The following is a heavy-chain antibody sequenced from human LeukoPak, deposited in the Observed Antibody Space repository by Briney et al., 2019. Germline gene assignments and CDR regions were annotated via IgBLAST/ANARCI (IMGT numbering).Heavy chain of an antibody. CDR3: ARDDVYYGYGYGMDV. J-gene: IGHJ6*02. CDR2: INAGNGNT. V-gene: IGHV1-3*01. D-gene: IGHD3-10*01. CDR1: GYTFTSYT. Sequence: ASVKVSCKASGYTFTSYTIHWVRQAPGQRLEWMGWINAGNGNTNYSQKFQGRVTITRDTSASTAYMELSSLRSEDTAVYYCARDDVYYGYGYGMDVWGQGTTVTVSS.